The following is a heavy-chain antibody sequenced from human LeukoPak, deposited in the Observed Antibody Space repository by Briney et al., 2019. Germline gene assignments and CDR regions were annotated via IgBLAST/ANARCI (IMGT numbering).Heavy chain of an antibody. CDR2: IYYSGST. Sequence: SETLSLTCTVSGGSIISSSYYWGWIRQPPGKGLEWIGSIYYSGSTYYNPSLKSRVTISVDTSKNQFSLKLSSVTAADTAVYYCASKVVITQYYFDYWGRGTLVTVSS. V-gene: IGHV4-39*01. CDR1: GGSIISSSYY. J-gene: IGHJ4*02. CDR3: ASKVVITQYYFDY. D-gene: IGHD3-22*01.